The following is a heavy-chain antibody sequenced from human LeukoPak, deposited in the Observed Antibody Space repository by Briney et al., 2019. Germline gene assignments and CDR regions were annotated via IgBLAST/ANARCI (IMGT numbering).Heavy chain of an antibody. Sequence: PSETLSLTCAVYGGSFSGYYWSWIRQPPGKGLEWIGEINHSGSTNYNPSLKSRVTISVDTSKNQFSLKLSSVTAADTAVYYCARRWELPGPFDYWGQGTLVTVSS. D-gene: IGHD1-26*01. CDR1: GGSFSGYY. CDR3: ARRWELPGPFDY. V-gene: IGHV4-34*01. J-gene: IGHJ4*02. CDR2: INHSGST.